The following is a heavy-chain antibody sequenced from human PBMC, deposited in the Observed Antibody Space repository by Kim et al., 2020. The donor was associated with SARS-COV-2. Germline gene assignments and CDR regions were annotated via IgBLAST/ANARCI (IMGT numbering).Heavy chain of an antibody. CDR1: GFIFNTYA. D-gene: IGHD3-22*01. CDR2: ISYDGSIT. V-gene: IGHV3-33*05. Sequence: GGSLRLSCAASGFIFNTYAMHWLRQAPGQGPEWVAVISYDGSITYYADSVSGRFTISRDNSKNTVYLQMNSLRAEDAAVYYCASNNYYYESSGYPDFWG. CDR3: ASNNYYYESSGYPDF. J-gene: IGHJ5*01.